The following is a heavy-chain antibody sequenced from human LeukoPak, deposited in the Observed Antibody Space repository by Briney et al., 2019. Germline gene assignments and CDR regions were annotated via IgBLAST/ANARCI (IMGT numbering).Heavy chain of an antibody. Sequence: PGGSLRLSCAASGFTFSSYSMNWVRQAPGEGLEWVSSISSSSSYIYYADSVKGRFTISRDNSKNTLYLQMNSLRAEDTAVYYCAKDPSMVPVYYMDVWGKGTTVTVSS. CDR1: GFTFSSYS. CDR2: ISSSSSYI. J-gene: IGHJ6*03. V-gene: IGHV3-21*04. CDR3: AKDPSMVPVYYMDV. D-gene: IGHD2-2*01.